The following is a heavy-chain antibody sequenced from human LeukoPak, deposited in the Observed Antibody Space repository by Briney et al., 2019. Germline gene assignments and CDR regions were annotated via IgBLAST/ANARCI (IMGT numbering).Heavy chain of an antibody. Sequence: QPGGSLRLSCATSGFIFSHFGMHWFRQAPGKGLEWVAAIQSDGSQEYFADSVKGRSTISRDKSKSTMYLQIDTLRAEDTAVYYCARDSCLIKTCLDYWGQGTLVTVSS. CDR1: GFIFSHFG. CDR3: ARDSCLIKTCLDY. V-gene: IGHV3-33*01. CDR2: IQSDGSQE. D-gene: IGHD3-10*01. J-gene: IGHJ4*02.